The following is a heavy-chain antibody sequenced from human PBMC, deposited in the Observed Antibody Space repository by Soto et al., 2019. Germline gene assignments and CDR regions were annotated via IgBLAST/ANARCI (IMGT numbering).Heavy chain of an antibody. V-gene: IGHV1-3*01. CDR2: INAGNGNT. CDR1: GYSFTSYA. D-gene: IGHD3-16*01. CDR3: ARGGLALMDV. J-gene: IGHJ6*02. Sequence: AASVKVSCKASGYSFTSYAMHWVRQAPGQRLEWMGWINAGNGNTKYSQKFQGRVTITRDTSASTAYMELSSLRSEDTVVYYCARGGLALMDVWGQGTTVTVSS.